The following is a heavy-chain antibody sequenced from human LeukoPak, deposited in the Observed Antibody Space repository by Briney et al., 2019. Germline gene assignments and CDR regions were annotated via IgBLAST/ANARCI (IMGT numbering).Heavy chain of an antibody. CDR3: ASHQYCDVTSCGYYNFFDP. V-gene: IGHV1-2*02. CDR1: GYTFTGYY. D-gene: IGHD2-21*01. CDR2: INPNSGGT. J-gene: IGHJ5*02. Sequence: ASVKVSCKASGYTFTGYYLHWVRQAPGQRPEWMGWINPNSGGTDYAQNFQGRVTMTRDTSISTAYMELSRLRSDDTAVYYCASHQYCDVTSCGYYNFFDPWGQGTLVTVSS.